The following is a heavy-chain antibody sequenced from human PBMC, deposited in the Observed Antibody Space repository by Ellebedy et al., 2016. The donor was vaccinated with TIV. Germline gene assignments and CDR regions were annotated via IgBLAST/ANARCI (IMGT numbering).Heavy chain of an antibody. V-gene: IGHV1-3*01. D-gene: IGHD6-13*01. CDR1: GYTFTSYA. CDR2: INAGNGNT. J-gene: IGHJ4*02. CDR3: ARERYSRVELDY. Sequence: AASVKVSCKASGYTFTSYAMHWVRQAPGQRLEWMGWINAGNGNTKYSQKFQGRVIITRDTSASTAYMELSSLRSEDTAVYYCARERYSRVELDYWGQGTLVTVSS.